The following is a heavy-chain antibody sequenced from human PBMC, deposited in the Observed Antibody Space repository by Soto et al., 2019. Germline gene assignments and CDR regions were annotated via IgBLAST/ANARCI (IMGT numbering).Heavy chain of an antibody. D-gene: IGHD3-10*01. Sequence: SVKVSCKASGGTFSSYTISWVRQAPGQGLEWMGRIIPILGIANYAQKFQSRVTITADKSTSTAYMELSSLRSEDTAVYYCAGVVRGVISRGWFDPWGQGTLVTVSS. J-gene: IGHJ5*02. V-gene: IGHV1-69*02. CDR1: GGTFSSYT. CDR2: IIPILGIA. CDR3: AGVVRGVISRGWFDP.